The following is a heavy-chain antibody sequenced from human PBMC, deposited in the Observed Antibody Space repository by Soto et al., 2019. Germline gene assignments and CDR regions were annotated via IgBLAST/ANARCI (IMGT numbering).Heavy chain of an antibody. CDR2: ISGSGGST. CDR1: GFTFSSYA. Sequence: QRGGSLRLSCAASGFTFSSYAMSWVRQAPGEGLEWVSAISGSGGSTYYADSVKGRFTISRDNSKNTLYLQMNSLRAEDTAVYYCAKEGGGSYYFDYYYGMDVWGQGTTVTVSS. CDR3: AKEGGGSYYFDYYYGMDV. V-gene: IGHV3-23*01. J-gene: IGHJ6*02. D-gene: IGHD1-26*01.